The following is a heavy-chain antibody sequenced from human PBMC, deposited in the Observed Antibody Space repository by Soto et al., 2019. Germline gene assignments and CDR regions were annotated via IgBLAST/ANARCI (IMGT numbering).Heavy chain of an antibody. V-gene: IGHV3-7*01. CDR2: IKQDGSEK. CDR3: ARETYSRDSGYDWVYYYYYMDV. D-gene: IGHD5-12*01. CDR1: GFTFSSYW. J-gene: IGHJ6*03. Sequence: GGSLRLSCAASGFTFSSYWMSWVRQAPGKGLEWVANIKQDGSEKYYVDSVKGRFTISRDKAKNSLYLQMNSLRAEDTAVYYCARETYSRDSGYDWVYYYYYMDVWGKGTTVTVSS.